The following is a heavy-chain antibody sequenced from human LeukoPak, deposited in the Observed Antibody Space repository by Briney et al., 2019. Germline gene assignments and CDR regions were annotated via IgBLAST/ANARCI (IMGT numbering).Heavy chain of an antibody. CDR3: AREWGATITFGGGYFDY. Sequence: ASVKVSCKASGYTFTSYYMHWVRQAPGQGLEWMGIINPSGGSTSYAQKFQGRVTMTRDMSTSTVYMELSSLRSEDTAVYYCAREWGATITFGGGYFDYWGQGTLVTVSS. V-gene: IGHV1-46*01. CDR2: INPSGGST. J-gene: IGHJ4*02. D-gene: IGHD3-16*01. CDR1: GYTFTSYY.